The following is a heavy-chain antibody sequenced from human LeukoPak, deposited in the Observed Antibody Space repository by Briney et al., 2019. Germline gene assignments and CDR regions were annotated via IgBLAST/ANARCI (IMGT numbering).Heavy chain of an antibody. Sequence: ASVKVSCKASGYTFTSYGISWVRQAPGQGLEWMGWISAYNGNTNYAQKLQGRVTMTTDTSTSTAYMELRSLRSDDTAVYYCARRAVAGTYYYYYMDVWGKGTTVTVSS. V-gene: IGHV1-18*01. D-gene: IGHD6-19*01. CDR1: GYTFTSYG. CDR3: ARRAVAGTYYYYYMDV. CDR2: ISAYNGNT. J-gene: IGHJ6*03.